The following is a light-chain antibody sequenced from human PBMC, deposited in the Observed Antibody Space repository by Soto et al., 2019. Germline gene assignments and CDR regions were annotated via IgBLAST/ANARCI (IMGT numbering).Light chain of an antibody. Sequence: QSALTQPPSASGSTGQSVTISCTGTKNDIGVYDFVSWYQHHPGKAPRLIIYEVVQRPSGVPDRFSGSKSGNTAPLTVSGLQAADEADYFCKSYAGSNTYVFGSGTKVTVL. CDR1: KNDIGVYDF. V-gene: IGLV2-8*01. CDR3: KSYAGSNTYV. J-gene: IGLJ1*01. CDR2: EVV.